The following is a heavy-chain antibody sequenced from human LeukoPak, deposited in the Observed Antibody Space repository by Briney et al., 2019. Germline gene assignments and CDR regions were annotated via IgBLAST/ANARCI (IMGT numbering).Heavy chain of an antibody. CDR3: ARGSYYAILTGYRWFDP. CDR1: GFTFSSYA. V-gene: IGHV3-30-3*01. D-gene: IGHD3-9*01. CDR2: ISYDGSNK. J-gene: IGHJ5*02. Sequence: GGSLRLSCAASGFTFSSYAMSWVRQAPGKGLEWVAVISYDGSNKYYADSVKGRFTISRDNSKSTLYLQMNSLRAEDTAVYYCARGSYYAILTGYRWFDPWGQGTLVTVSS.